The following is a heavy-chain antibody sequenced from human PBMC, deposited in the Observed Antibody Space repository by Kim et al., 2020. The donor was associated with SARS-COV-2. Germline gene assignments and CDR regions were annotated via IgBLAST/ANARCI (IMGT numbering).Heavy chain of an antibody. CDR3: ASGGVGSGGGH. CDR1: GFIFSNYW. Sequence: GGSLRPSCAASGFIFSNYWMSWVRQAPGKGLEWVANINQDGSEKNYVDSVKGRLTISRDNAKNSLYLQMNSLRAEDTAVYYCASGGVGSGGGHWGQGTLVTVSS. J-gene: IGHJ4*02. D-gene: IGHD1-26*01. CDR2: INQDGSEK. V-gene: IGHV3-7*01.